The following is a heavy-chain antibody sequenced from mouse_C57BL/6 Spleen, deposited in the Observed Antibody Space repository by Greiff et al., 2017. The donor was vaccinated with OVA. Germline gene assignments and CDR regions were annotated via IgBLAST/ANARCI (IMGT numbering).Heavy chain of an antibody. CDR3: AREDYYGSRRDFDV. CDR2: IYPGDGDT. V-gene: IGHV1-82*01. Sequence: QVQLKESGPELVKPGASVKISCKASGYAFSSSWMNWVKQRPGKGLEWIGRIYPGDGDTNYNGKFKGKATLTADKSSSTAYMQLSSLTSEDSAVYFCAREDYYGSRRDFDVWGTGTTVTVSS. D-gene: IGHD1-1*01. CDR1: GYAFSSSW. J-gene: IGHJ1*03.